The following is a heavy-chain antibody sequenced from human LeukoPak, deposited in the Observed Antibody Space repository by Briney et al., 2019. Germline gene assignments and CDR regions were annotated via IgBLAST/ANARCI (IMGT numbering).Heavy chain of an antibody. CDR1: GYTFTSYG. D-gene: IGHD6-13*01. Sequence: ASVKVSCKASGYTFTSYGISWVRQAPGQGLEWMGWISAYNGNTNYARKLQGRVTMTTDTSTSTAYMELRSLRSDDTAVYYCARVSLAAAGPPQYYFDYRGQGTLVTVSS. J-gene: IGHJ4*02. CDR2: ISAYNGNT. V-gene: IGHV1-18*01. CDR3: ARVSLAAAGPPQYYFDY.